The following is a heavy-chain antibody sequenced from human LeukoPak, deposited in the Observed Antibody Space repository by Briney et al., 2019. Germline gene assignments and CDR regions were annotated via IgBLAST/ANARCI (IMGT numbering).Heavy chain of an antibody. D-gene: IGHD3-10*02. CDR2: INQDGSEK. V-gene: IGHV3-7*01. Sequence: GGSLRLSCASSGFIFRTYWMTWVRQAPGKGLEWVANINQDGSEKNYVDSVEGRFTISRDNAKNSLYLQMNRLRAEDTAVYYCAELGITMIGGVWDKGPTVTISS. CDR3: AELGITMIGGV. J-gene: IGHJ6*04. CDR1: GFIFRTYW.